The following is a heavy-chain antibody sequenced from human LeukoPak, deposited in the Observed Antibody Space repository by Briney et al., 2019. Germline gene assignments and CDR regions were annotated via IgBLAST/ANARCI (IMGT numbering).Heavy chain of an antibody. J-gene: IGHJ4*02. Sequence: GGSLRLSCAASGFTFSSYEMNWVRQAPGKGLEWVSYISSSGSTIYYADSVKGRFTISRDDAKNSLYLQMNSLRAEDTAVYYCARTGYLHFDYWGQGTLVTVSS. V-gene: IGHV3-48*03. CDR3: ARTGYLHFDY. D-gene: IGHD3-9*01. CDR1: GFTFSSYE. CDR2: ISSSGSTI.